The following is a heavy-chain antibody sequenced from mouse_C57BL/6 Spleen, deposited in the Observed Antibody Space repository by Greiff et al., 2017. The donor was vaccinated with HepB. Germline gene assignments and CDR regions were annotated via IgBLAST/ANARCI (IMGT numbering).Heavy chain of an antibody. V-gene: IGHV5-4*01. D-gene: IGHD2-4*01. Sequence: GQVVESGGGLVKPGGSLKLSCAASGFTFSSYAMSWVRQTPEKRLEWVATISDGGSYTYYPDNVKGRFTISRDNAKNNLYLQMSHLKSEDTAMYYCARGGDYDWFAYWGQGTLVTVSA. CDR3: ARGGDYDWFAY. CDR1: GFTFSSYA. J-gene: IGHJ3*01. CDR2: ISDGGSYT.